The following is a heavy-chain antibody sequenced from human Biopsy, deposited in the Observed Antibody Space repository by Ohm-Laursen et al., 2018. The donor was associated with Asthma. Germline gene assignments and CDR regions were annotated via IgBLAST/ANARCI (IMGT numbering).Heavy chain of an antibody. V-gene: IGHV4-39*02. Sequence: SETLSLTCTVSGGSIRSSTYYWGWIRQPPGKGLEWIGSVYYSGSTYYNPSLKTHVTISVDKSKSHFSVTLSFVTAADTAVYFCASLKYYTGGIDFRYYFDFWGQGTLVTVSS. CDR3: ASLKYYTGGIDFRYYFDF. CDR1: GGSIRSSTYY. D-gene: IGHD2-8*02. CDR2: VYYSGST. J-gene: IGHJ4*02.